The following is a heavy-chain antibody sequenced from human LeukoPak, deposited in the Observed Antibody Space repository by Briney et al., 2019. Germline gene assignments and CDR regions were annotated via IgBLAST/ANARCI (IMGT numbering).Heavy chain of an antibody. CDR1: GFTFNSYA. V-gene: IGHV3-23*01. CDR3: AKGGYYDFWKDGMDV. CDR2: ISGNGGTT. D-gene: IGHD3-3*01. Sequence: GGSLRLSCEASGFTFNSYAMSWVRQAPGKGLEWVSGISGNGGTTNYADSVKGRFTISRDNSKNTLYLQMISLRAEDTAVYYCAKGGYYDFWKDGMDVWGQGTTVTVSS. J-gene: IGHJ6*02.